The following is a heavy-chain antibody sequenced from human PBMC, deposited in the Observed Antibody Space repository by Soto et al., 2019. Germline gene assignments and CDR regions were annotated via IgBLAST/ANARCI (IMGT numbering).Heavy chain of an antibody. J-gene: IGHJ4*02. CDR2: IYYSGST. D-gene: IGHD4-17*01. V-gene: IGHV4-59*01. CDR1: GGSISSYY. CDR3: ARVWYGDRYDY. Sequence: SETLSLTCTVSGGSISSYYWSWIRQPPGKGLEWIGYIYYSGSTNYNPSLKSRVTISVDTSKNQFSLKLSSVTAADTAVYYCARVWYGDRYDYWGQGTLVTVSS.